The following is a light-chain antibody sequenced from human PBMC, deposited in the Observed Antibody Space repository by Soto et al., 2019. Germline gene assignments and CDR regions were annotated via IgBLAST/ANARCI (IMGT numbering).Light chain of an antibody. Sequence: DIVMTQSPDSLAVSLGERATINCKSSQSVLSSSNNKNYLVWYQQKPGQSPKLLISWASTRASGVPDRFSGSGSGTDFTLTISSLWAEDVAVYYCQQCYSSPITFGQGTRLEIK. CDR1: QSVLSSSNNKNY. V-gene: IGKV4-1*01. CDR3: QQCYSSPIT. J-gene: IGKJ5*01. CDR2: WAS.